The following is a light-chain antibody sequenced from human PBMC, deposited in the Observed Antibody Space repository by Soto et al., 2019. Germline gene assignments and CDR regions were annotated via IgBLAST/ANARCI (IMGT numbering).Light chain of an antibody. CDR1: QSVSSY. CDR3: QQRGNWPPGFT. CDR2: DAS. Sequence: ENVLTQSPATLSLSPWERATLSCRASQSVSSYLAWYQQKPGQAPRLLIYDASNRATGIPARFSGSGSGTDFTLTISSLETEDSAVYYCQQRGNWPPGFTFGPGTKVDIK. V-gene: IGKV3-11*01. J-gene: IGKJ3*01.